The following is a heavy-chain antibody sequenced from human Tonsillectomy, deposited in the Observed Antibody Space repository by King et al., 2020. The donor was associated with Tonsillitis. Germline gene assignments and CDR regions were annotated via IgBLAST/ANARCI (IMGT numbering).Heavy chain of an antibody. CDR2: IISMLAIA. D-gene: IGHD2-15*01. CDR1: GGIFSSYA. V-gene: IGHV1-69*04. J-gene: IGHJ6*03. Sequence: QLVQSGAEVKKPGSSVKVSCKASGGIFSSYAISWVRQAPGQGLEWMGRIISMLAIANYAQKFQGRVTITADKSTSTAYMELSSLRSDDTAGYYCARHAGYCSGASCYGFYYYYMDVWGKGTTVTVSS. CDR3: ARHAGYCSGASCYGFYYYYMDV.